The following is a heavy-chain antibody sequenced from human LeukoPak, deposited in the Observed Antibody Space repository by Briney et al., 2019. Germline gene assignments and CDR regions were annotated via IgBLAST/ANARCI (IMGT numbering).Heavy chain of an antibody. CDR3: ARAGYSSSWYLYY. CDR1: GFTFSSYS. Sequence: PGGSLRLSCAASGFTFSSYSMNWVREAPGKGLEWVSSISSSSSYIYYADSVKGRFTISRDNAKNSLYLQMNSLRAEDTAVYYCARAGYSSSWYLYYWGQGTPVTVSS. V-gene: IGHV3-21*04. J-gene: IGHJ4*02. CDR2: ISSSSSYI. D-gene: IGHD6-13*01.